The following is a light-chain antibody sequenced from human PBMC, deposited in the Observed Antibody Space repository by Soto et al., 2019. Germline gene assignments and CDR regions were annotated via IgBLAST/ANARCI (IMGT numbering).Light chain of an antibody. CDR2: RNH. CDR3: SAWDDSLSAVV. J-gene: IGLJ3*02. CDR1: SSNIGSNN. V-gene: IGLV1-47*01. Sequence: QSVLTQSHSASGTPGQRVTISCSGSSSNIGSNNVYWYHQFPGTAPKLLIYRNHQRPSGVPDRFSGSKSGTTASLAISGLRSQDEGEDYCSAWDDSLSAVVFGGGTKLTVL.